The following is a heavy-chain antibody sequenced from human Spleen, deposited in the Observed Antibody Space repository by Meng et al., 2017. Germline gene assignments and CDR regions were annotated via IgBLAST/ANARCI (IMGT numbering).Heavy chain of an antibody. J-gene: IGHJ4*02. D-gene: IGHD3-10*01. CDR1: GFTFSSYS. CDR3: ARDETPFGGTYGY. V-gene: IGHV3-21*01. CDR2: ISSSSSYI. Sequence: GESLKISCAASGFTFSSYSMNWVRQAPGKGLEWVSSISSSSSYIYYADSVKGRFTISRDNAKNSLYLQMDTLRAEDTAIYYCARDETPFGGTYGYWGPGTLVTVSS.